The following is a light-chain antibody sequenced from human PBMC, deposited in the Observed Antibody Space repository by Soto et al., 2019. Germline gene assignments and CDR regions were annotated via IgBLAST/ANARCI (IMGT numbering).Light chain of an antibody. V-gene: IGLV2-14*01. CDR3: SSYTSSTTVV. CDR1: SSDVGGYNY. Sequence: QSVLTQPASVSGSPGQSITISCTGTSSDVGGYNYVSWYQQHPGKAPKLMIYDVSSRPSGVSNRFSGSKSGNTASLTISGLQAEDEADYYCSSYTSSTTVVFGTGTKLTVL. J-gene: IGLJ1*01. CDR2: DVS.